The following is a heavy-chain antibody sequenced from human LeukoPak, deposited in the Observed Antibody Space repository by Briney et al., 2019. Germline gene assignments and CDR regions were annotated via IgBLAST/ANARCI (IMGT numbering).Heavy chain of an antibody. V-gene: IGHV3-7*01. D-gene: IGHD3-10*01. CDR1: GFTFSSYW. CDR3: ARDLVRFGDRRDY. J-gene: IGHJ4*02. Sequence: GGSLRLSCAASGFTFSSYWMSWVRQAPGKGLEWVANIKQDGSEKYYVDSVKGRFTISRDNAKNSLYLQMNSLRAEDTAVYYCARDLVRFGDRRDYWGQGTLVTVSS. CDR2: IKQDGSEK.